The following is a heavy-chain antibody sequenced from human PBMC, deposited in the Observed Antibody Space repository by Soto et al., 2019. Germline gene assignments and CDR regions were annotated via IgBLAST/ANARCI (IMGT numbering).Heavy chain of an antibody. CDR3: ARIPYDILTGYGYYGMDV. V-gene: IGHV4-59*01. J-gene: IGHJ6*02. Sequence: SETLSLTCTVSGGSFSPNYWSWIRQPPGMGLEWIGYIYYSGSTNYNPSLKSRVTISVDTSKNQFSLKLSSVTAADTAVYYCARIPYDILTGYGYYGMDVWGQGTTVTVSS. CDR1: GGSFSPNY. D-gene: IGHD3-9*01. CDR2: IYYSGST.